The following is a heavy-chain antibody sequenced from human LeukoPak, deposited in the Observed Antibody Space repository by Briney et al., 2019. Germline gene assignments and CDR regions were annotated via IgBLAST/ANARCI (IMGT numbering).Heavy chain of an antibody. CDR2: IYYSAST. Sequence: SETLSLTCTVSGGSISSYYWSWIRQPPGNGLEWIGYIYYSASTNYNPSLKSRVTISVDTSKNQFSLKLSSVTAADTAVYYCARDKSAYQLLGYYYYYMDVWGKGTTVTVSS. CDR1: GGSISSYY. D-gene: IGHD2-2*01. CDR3: ARDKSAYQLLGYYYYYMDV. V-gene: IGHV4-59*01. J-gene: IGHJ6*03.